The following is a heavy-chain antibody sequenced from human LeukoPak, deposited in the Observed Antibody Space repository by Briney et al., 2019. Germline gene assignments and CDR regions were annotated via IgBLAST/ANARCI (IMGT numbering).Heavy chain of an antibody. CDR2: ISPYNGNT. V-gene: IGHV1-18*01. CDR1: AYTFIRCG. CDR3: ARDPCTGGSCHDAFDM. J-gene: IGHJ3*02. Sequence: GFSVTVSFNASAYTFIRCGISWVWLAPGQGIEWMGWISPYNGNTNYAQAHQGRVTMTTDTSTSTAYIELRNLRSDDTAVYYCARDPCTGGSCHDAFDMWGERTLASVSS. D-gene: IGHD2-15*01.